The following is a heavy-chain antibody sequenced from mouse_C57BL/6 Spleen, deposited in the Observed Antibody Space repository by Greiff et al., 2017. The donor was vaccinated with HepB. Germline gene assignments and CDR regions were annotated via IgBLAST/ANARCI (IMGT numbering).Heavy chain of an antibody. CDR3: ARWGTPYYFDY. D-gene: IGHD2-14*01. Sequence: EVQLQQSGPELVKPGASVKISCKASGYTFTDYYMNWVKQSHGKSLEWIGDINPNNGGTSYNQKFKGKATLTVDKSSSTAYMELRSLTSEDSAVYYCARWGTPYYFDYWGQGTTLTVSS. V-gene: IGHV1-26*01. CDR1: GYTFTDYY. CDR2: INPNNGGT. J-gene: IGHJ2*01.